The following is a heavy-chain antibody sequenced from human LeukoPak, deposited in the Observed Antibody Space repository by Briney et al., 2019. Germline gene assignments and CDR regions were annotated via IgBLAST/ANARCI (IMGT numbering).Heavy chain of an antibody. CDR1: GGSISSSSYY. CDR3: ARWQDYFDY. Sequence: SETLSLTCTVSGGSISSSSYYWGWIRQHPGKGLEWIGYIYYSGSTYYNPSLKSRVTISVDTSKNQFSLKLSSVTAADTAVYYCARWQDYFDYWGQGTLVTVSS. J-gene: IGHJ4*02. V-gene: IGHV4-31*03. CDR2: IYYSGST.